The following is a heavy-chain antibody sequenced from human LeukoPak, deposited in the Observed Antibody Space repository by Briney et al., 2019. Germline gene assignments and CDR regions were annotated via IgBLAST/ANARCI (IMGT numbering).Heavy chain of an antibody. V-gene: IGHV1-24*01. Sequence: ASVKVSCKASGYTFTSYYMHWVRQAPGKGLEWMGGFDPEDGETIYAQKFQGRVTMTEDTSTDTAYMELSSLRSEDTAVYYCATDLARVPAARSFDYWGQGTLVTVSS. D-gene: IGHD2-2*01. CDR1: GYTFTSYY. CDR2: FDPEDGET. J-gene: IGHJ4*02. CDR3: ATDLARVPAARSFDY.